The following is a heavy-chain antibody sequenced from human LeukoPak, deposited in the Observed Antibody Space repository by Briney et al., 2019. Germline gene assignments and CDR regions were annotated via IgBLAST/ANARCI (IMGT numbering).Heavy chain of an antibody. CDR3: ARDRNIGYSEWHDAFDI. V-gene: IGHV3-48*01. Sequence: TGGSLRLSCAASGFTFSSYSMNWVRQAPGKGLEWVSYISSSSSTIYYADSVKGRFNISRDNAKNSLYLQMNSLRAEDTAVYYCARDRNIGYSEWHDAFDIWGQGTMVTVSS. CDR1: GFTFSSYS. J-gene: IGHJ3*02. D-gene: IGHD6-13*01. CDR2: ISSSSSTI.